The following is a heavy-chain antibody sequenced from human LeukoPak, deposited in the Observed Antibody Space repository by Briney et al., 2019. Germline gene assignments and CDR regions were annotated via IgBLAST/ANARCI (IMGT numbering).Heavy chain of an antibody. D-gene: IGHD1-7*01. CDR3: ARDSPWNYGRGIDY. J-gene: IGHJ4*02. CDR1: GFSFSDHY. V-gene: IGHV3-11*01. CDR2: ISSSGSTV. Sequence: PGGSLRLSCAASGFSFSDHYMSWIRQAPGKGLEWVSYISSSGSTVYYADSVKGRFTISRDNAKNSLYLQMNSLRAEDTAVYYCARDSPWNYGRGIDYWGQGTLVTVSS.